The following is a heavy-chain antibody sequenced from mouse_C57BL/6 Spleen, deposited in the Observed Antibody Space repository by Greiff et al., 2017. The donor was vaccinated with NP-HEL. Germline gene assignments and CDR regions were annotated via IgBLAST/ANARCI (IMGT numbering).Heavy chain of an antibody. Sequence: VQLQQPGAELVMPGASVKLSCKASGYTFTSYWMHWVKQRPGQGLEWIGEIDPSDSYTNYNQKFKGKSTLTVDKSSSTAYMQLSSLTSEDSAVYYCAGGTGFFDYWGQGTTLTVSS. CDR3: AGGTGFFDY. CDR2: IDPSDSYT. V-gene: IGHV1-69*01. D-gene: IGHD2-14*01. CDR1: GYTFTSYW. J-gene: IGHJ2*01.